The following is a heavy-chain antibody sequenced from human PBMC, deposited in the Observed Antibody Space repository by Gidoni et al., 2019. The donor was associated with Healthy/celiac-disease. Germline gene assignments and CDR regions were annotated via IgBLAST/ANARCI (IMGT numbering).Heavy chain of an antibody. V-gene: IGHV4-34*01. J-gene: IGHJ4*02. CDR2: INHSGST. Sequence: QVQLQQWGAGLLKPSETLSLTCAVYGGSFSGYYWSWIRQPPGKGLEWIGEINHSGSTNYNPSLKSRVTISVDTSKNQFSLKRSAVTAADTAVYYCARGRVVPAAISYYFDYWGQGTLVTVSS. CDR1: GGSFSGYY. D-gene: IGHD2-2*01. CDR3: ARGRVVPAAISYYFDY.